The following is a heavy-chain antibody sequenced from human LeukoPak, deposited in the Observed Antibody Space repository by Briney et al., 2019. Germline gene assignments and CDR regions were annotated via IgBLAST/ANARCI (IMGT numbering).Heavy chain of an antibody. J-gene: IGHJ4*02. V-gene: IGHV2-5*01. CDR2: IYWNDNK. Sequence: SGPTLVKPTQTLTLTCTFSGFSLSTSGVGVGWIRQPPGKALEWLALIYWNDNKRYSPSLKSGLTITKDTSKNQVVLTMTNMDPVDTATYYCAHPSPYSSSFPLDYWGQGTLVTVSS. CDR3: AHPSPYSSSFPLDY. D-gene: IGHD6-6*01. CDR1: GFSLSTSGVG.